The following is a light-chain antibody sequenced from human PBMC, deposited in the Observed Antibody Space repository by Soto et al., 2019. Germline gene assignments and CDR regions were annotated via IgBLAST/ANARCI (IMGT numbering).Light chain of an antibody. CDR2: GAS. J-gene: IGKJ1*01. CDR1: QSVSNNY. Sequence: EIVWTQSPGTLYLSPGERATLSCRASQSVSNNYLAWYHQKPGRAPRLVISGASSRATGIPDRFSGSGSGKDFTLTISRLEPEDCAVYYCQQYGTTPWTGGQGRNV. V-gene: IGKV3-20*01. CDR3: QQYGTTPWT.